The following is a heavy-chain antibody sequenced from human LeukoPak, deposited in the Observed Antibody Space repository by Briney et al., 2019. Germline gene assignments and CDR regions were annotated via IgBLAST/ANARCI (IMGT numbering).Heavy chain of an antibody. CDR2: IYYSGST. CDR1: GGSISSSSYY. CDR3: AREGRGMIGMDV. D-gene: IGHD3-16*01. V-gene: IGHV4-39*07. J-gene: IGHJ6*02. Sequence: SETLSLTCTVSGGSISSSSYYWGWIRQPPGKGLEWIWSIYYSGSTYYNPSLKSRVTISVDTSKNQFSLKLSSVTAADTAVYYCAREGRGMIGMDVWGQGTTVTVSS.